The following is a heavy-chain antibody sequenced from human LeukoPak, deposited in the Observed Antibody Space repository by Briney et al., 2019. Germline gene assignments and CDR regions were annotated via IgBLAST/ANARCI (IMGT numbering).Heavy chain of an antibody. CDR2: IYYSGST. D-gene: IGHD1/OR15-1a*01. CDR1: GGSISSSSYD. CDR3: ARDGEHYYFDY. V-gene: IGHV4-39*02. Sequence: PSETLSLTCTVSGGSISSSSYDWGWIRQPPGKGLEWIGSIYYSGSTYYNPSLKTRVTISVDTAKNQFSLKLSSVTAADTAVYYCARDGEHYYFDYWGQGTLVTVSS. J-gene: IGHJ4*02.